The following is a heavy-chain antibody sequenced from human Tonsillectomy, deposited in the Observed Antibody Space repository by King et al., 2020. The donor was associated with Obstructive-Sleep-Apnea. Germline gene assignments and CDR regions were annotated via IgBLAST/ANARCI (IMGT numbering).Heavy chain of an antibody. CDR1: GGSISSSSYY. V-gene: IGHV4-39*01. CDR3: ARLAIPSSYFDY. Sequence: QLQESGPGLVKPSETLSLTCTVSGGSISSSSYYWGWIRQPPGKGLEWIGSIYYSGSTYYNPSLKSRVTISVDTSKNQFSLKLSSVTAADTAVYYCARLAIPSSYFDYWGQGTLVTVSS. J-gene: IGHJ4*02. D-gene: IGHD2-21*01. CDR2: IYYSGST.